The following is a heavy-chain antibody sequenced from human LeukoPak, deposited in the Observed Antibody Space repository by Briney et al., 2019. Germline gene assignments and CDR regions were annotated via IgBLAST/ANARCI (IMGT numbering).Heavy chain of an antibody. CDR2: IYSSGST. J-gene: IGHJ4*02. V-gene: IGHV4-4*07. D-gene: IGHD1-1*01. Sequence: SETLSLTCTVSGGSISTYYWSWIRQPAGKGLEWIGRIYSSGSTDYNPSLKSRVTMSIDTSKNQFSLKLSSVTAADTAMYYCARDKRSRWNPYFDYWGQGTLVTVSS. CDR3: ARDKRSRWNPYFDY. CDR1: GGSISTYY.